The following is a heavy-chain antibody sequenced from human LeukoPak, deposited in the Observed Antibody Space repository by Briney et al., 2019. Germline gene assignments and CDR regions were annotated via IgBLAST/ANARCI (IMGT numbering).Heavy chain of an antibody. Sequence: ASVKVSCKASGYTFTGYYMHWVRQAPGQGLEWMGRINPNSGGTNYAQKFQGWVTMTRDTSISTAYMELSRLRSDDTAVYYCARTSRGSYPTTDYWGQGTLVTVSS. D-gene: IGHD1-26*01. J-gene: IGHJ4*02. V-gene: IGHV1-2*04. CDR1: GYTFTGYY. CDR3: ARTSRGSYPTTDY. CDR2: INPNSGGT.